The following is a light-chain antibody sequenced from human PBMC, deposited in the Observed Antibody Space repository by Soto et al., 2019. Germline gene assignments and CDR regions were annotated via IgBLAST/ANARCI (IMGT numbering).Light chain of an antibody. Sequence: QSVLTQPPSASGTPGQRVTISCSGSSSNIGSNTVNWYQQLPGTAPKLLIYSNNQRPSGVPDRFSGSKSGTSVSLAIRGLQSEDEADYYCATWDESLNGLVFGGGTKLTVL. J-gene: IGLJ3*02. CDR3: ATWDESLNGLV. CDR2: SNN. V-gene: IGLV1-44*01. CDR1: SSNIGSNT.